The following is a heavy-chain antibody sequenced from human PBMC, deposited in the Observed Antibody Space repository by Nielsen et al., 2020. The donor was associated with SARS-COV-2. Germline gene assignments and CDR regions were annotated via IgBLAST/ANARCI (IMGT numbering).Heavy chain of an antibody. V-gene: IGHV3-9*01. CDR2: ISWNSGSI. CDR3: AEGGMIAPRW. Sequence: GGSLRLSCAASGFTFDDYAMHWVRQAPGKGLEWVSGISWNSGSIGYADSVKGRFTISRDNAKNSLYLQMNSLRAEDTAVYYCAEGGMIAPRWWGQGTLVTVSS. CDR1: GFTFDDYA. J-gene: IGHJ4*02. D-gene: IGHD3-22*01.